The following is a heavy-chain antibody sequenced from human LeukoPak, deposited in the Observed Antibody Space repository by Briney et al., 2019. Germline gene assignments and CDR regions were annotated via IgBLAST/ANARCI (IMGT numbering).Heavy chain of an antibody. V-gene: IGHV1-24*01. J-gene: IGHJ6*03. D-gene: IGHD3-10*01. CDR1: GYTLTELS. CDR3: ARDSSAMVRGRPGYYYYMDV. Sequence: ASVKVSCKVSGYTLTELSMHWVRQAPGKGLEWMGGFDPEDGETIYAQKLQGRVTMTTDTSTSTAYMELRSLRSDDTAVYYCARDSSAMVRGRPGYYYYMDVWGKGTTVTVSS. CDR2: FDPEDGET.